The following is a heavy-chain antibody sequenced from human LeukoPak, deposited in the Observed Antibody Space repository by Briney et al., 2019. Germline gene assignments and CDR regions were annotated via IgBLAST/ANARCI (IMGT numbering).Heavy chain of an antibody. CDR1: GYTFTGYY. J-gene: IGHJ4*02. Sequence: GASVKVSCKASGYTFTGYYMHWVRQAPGQGLEWMGWINPNSGGTNYAQKFQGRVTMTRDTSISTAYMELSRLRSGDTAVYYCARESPDLDYSCDYWGQGTLVTVSS. D-gene: IGHD4-11*01. CDR3: ARESPDLDYSCDY. CDR2: INPNSGGT. V-gene: IGHV1-2*02.